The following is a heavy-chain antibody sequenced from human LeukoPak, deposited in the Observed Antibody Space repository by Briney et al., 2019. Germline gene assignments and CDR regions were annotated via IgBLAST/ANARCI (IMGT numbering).Heavy chain of an antibody. CDR3: ARGRELRYYYYYYMDV. CDR2: INPNSGGT. Sequence: VASVKVSCKASGYTFTGYYMHWVRQAPGQGLEWMGWINPNSGGTNYAQKFQGRVTMTRDTSISTAYMELSRLRSDDTAVYYCARGRELRYYYYYYMDVWGKGTAVT. J-gene: IGHJ6*03. V-gene: IGHV1-2*02. CDR1: GYTFTGYY. D-gene: IGHD1-26*01.